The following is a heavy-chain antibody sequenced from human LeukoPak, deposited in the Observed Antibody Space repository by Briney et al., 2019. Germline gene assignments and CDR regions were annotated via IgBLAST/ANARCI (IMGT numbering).Heavy chain of an antibody. V-gene: IGHV4-59*08. D-gene: IGHD2-21*02. CDR1: GGSVSGYY. J-gene: IGHJ4*02. Sequence: PSETLSLTCTVSGGSVSGYYWSWIRRPPGRGLEWIGYIFYSGTTLYSPSLKSRVTTSVDTSENQFSLKLSSVTAADTAVYYCARHDVVPVIRRGFDFWGQGILVTVSS. CDR2: IFYSGTT. CDR3: ARHDVVPVIRRGFDF.